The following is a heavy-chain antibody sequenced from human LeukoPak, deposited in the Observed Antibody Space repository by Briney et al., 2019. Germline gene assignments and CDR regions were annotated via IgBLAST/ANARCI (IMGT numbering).Heavy chain of an antibody. D-gene: IGHD4-17*01. V-gene: IGHV3-30*18. CDR3: AKDLRMALRSYGMDV. Sequence: GGSLRLSCAASGFTFSSYCMHWVRQAPCKGLEWVAVISYDGSNKYYADSVKGRFTISRDNSKNTLYLQMNSLRAEDTAVYYCAKDLRMALRSYGMDVWGQGTTVTVSS. J-gene: IGHJ6*02. CDR2: ISYDGSNK. CDR1: GFTFSSYC.